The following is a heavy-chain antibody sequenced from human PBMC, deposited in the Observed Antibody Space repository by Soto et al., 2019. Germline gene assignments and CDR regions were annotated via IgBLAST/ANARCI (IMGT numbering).Heavy chain of an antibody. Sequence: PGGSLRLSCVVSGMSFSKFWTTWVRQAPGKGLEWVANIKQDGSERLYVDSVKGRFTISRDNARNSLYLQMDSLRVDDTAVYYCASIAHWGQGTLVTVSS. J-gene: IGHJ5*02. CDR2: IKQDGSER. CDR1: GMSFSKFW. V-gene: IGHV3-7*01. CDR3: ASIAH.